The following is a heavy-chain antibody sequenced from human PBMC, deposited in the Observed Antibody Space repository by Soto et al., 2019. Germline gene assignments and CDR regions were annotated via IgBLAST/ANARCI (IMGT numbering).Heavy chain of an antibody. CDR1: GDSVSSNSAA. CDR3: ARVLLYCSSTSCYNGMDV. J-gene: IGHJ6*02. V-gene: IGHV6-1*01. Sequence: QTLSLTCAISGDSVSSNSAAWNLIRQSPSRGLEWLGRTYYRSKWYNDYAVSVKSRITINPDTSKNQFSLQLNSVTPEDTAVYYCARVLLYCSSTSCYNGMDVWGQGTTVTVSS. D-gene: IGHD2-2*02. CDR2: TYYRSKWYN.